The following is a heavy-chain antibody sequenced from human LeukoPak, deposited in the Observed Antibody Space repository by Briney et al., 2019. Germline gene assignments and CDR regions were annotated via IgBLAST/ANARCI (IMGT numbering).Heavy chain of an antibody. D-gene: IGHD3-22*01. Sequence: QTGVSVRLPCSASAFHFSKFAMHWLRQAPGKALEWVALSSYTGSNRNDADSMKGRFTIYRDNSKSTIYLQMDSLSADDTAVYYCARGDYESSGYCDYWGQGTLVTVSS. V-gene: IGHV3-30*16. J-gene: IGHJ4*02. CDR3: ARGDYESSGYCDY. CDR2: SSYTGSNR. CDR1: AFHFSKFA.